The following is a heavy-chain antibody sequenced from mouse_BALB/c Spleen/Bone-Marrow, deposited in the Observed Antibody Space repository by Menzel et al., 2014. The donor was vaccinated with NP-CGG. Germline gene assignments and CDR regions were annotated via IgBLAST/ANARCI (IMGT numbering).Heavy chain of an antibody. V-gene: IGHV2-9*02. CDR3: ARDYYGSSYFDY. J-gene: IGHJ2*01. CDR1: GFSLTSYG. D-gene: IGHD1-1*01. Sequence: VQLVESGPGLAAPSQSLSITCTVSGFSLTSYGVHWARQPPGKGLEWLGVIWAGGSANYNSALMSRLSISKDNSKSQVFLKMNSLQTDDTAMYYCARDYYGSSYFDYWGQGTTLTVSS. CDR2: IWAGGSA.